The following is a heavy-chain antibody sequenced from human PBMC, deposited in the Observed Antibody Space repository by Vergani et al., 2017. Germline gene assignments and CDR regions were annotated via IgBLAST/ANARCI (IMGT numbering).Heavy chain of an antibody. D-gene: IGHD1-26*01. Sequence: QMQLVQSGPEVKKPGTSVKVSCKASGFTFTSSAVQWVRQARGQRLEWIGWIVVGSGNTNYAQKFQERVTITRDMSTSTAYMELSSLRSEDTAVYYCAAGRYSGSYGWFDPLGQGTLVTVSS. CDR1: GFTFTSSA. CDR3: AAGRYSGSYGWFDP. J-gene: IGHJ5*02. V-gene: IGHV1-58*01. CDR2: IVVGSGNT.